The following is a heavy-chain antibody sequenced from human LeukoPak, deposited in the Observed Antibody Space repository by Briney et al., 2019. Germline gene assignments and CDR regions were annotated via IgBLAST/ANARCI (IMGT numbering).Heavy chain of an antibody. CDR1: GGTFSSYA. CDR2: IIPILGIA. V-gene: IGHV1-69*04. D-gene: IGHD6-19*01. CDR3: ATGDRQWLSVWFDP. J-gene: IGHJ5*02. Sequence: ASVKVSCKASGGTFSSYAISWVRQAPGQGLEWMGRIIPILGIANYAQKFQGRVTITADKSTSTAYMELSSLRSEDTAVYYCATGDRQWLSVWFDPWGQGTLVTVSS.